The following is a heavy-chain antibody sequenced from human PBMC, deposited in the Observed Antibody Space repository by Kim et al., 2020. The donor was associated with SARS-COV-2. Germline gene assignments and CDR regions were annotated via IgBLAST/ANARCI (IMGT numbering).Heavy chain of an antibody. J-gene: IGHJ4*02. D-gene: IGHD5-12*01. Sequence: ASVKVSCKASGYTFPIYAIHWVRQAPGQRLEWMGWINAANGNTKYSQKFQGRVTITRDTSASTAYMELSSLRSEDTAVYYCARDGARRDGYNFDYWGQGTLVTVSS. CDR2: INAANGNT. V-gene: IGHV1-3*01. CDR1: GYTFPIYA. CDR3: ARDGARRDGYNFDY.